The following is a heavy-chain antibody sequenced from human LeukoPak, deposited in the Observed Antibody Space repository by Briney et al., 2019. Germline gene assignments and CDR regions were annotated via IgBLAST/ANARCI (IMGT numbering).Heavy chain of an antibody. CDR1: GFTFSSYS. CDR2: ISSSSSTI. V-gene: IGHV3-48*02. J-gene: IGHJ4*02. Sequence: GGSLRLSCAASGFTFSSYSMNWVRPAPGKGLEWVSYISSSSSTIYYADSVKGRFTISRDNAKNSLYLQMNSLRDEDTAVYYCARFPHYYDSSGYSFWGQGTLVTVSS. CDR3: ARFPHYYDSSGYSF. D-gene: IGHD3-22*01.